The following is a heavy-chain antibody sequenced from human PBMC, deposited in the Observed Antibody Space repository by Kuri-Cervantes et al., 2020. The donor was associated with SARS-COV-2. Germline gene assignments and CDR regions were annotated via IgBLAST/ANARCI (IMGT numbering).Heavy chain of an antibody. CDR1: AFTFSSYG. CDR3: ARPTSGSYFSAFDI. Sequence: GESLKISCAASAFTFSSYGMSWVRQAPGKGLEWVSSICGSGGSTYYADSVKGRFIISRDISKNTLSLQMNSLRAEDTAVYYCARPTSGSYFSAFDIWGQGTMVTVSS. J-gene: IGHJ3*02. V-gene: IGHV3-23*01. CDR2: ICGSGGST. D-gene: IGHD1-26*01.